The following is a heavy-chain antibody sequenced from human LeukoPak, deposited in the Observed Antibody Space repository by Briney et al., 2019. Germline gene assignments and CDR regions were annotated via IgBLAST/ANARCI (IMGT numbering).Heavy chain of an antibody. CDR3: ARQVAVAGTSYWYFDL. Sequence: GESLKISCKGSGYSFTSNWIGWVRQMPGKGLEWMGIIYPGDSDTRYSPSFQGQVTISADKSISTAYLQWSSLKASDTAMYYCARQVAVAGTSYWYFDLWGRGTLVTVSS. V-gene: IGHV5-51*01. CDR1: GYSFTSNW. CDR2: IYPGDSDT. J-gene: IGHJ2*01. D-gene: IGHD6-19*01.